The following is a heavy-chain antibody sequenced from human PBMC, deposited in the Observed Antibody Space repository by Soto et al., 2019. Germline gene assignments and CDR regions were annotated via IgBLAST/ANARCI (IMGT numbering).Heavy chain of an antibody. CDR3: ARGIPTYYYGSGSYYNGPYYYYYMDV. Sequence: SETLSLTCTVSGGSISSYYWSWIRQPPGKGLEWIGYIYYSGSTNYNPSLKSRVTISVDTSKNQFSLKLSSVTAADTAVYYCARGIPTYYYGSGSYYNGPYYYYYMDVWGKGTTVTVSS. D-gene: IGHD3-10*01. CDR2: IYYSGST. V-gene: IGHV4-59*01. CDR1: GGSISSYY. J-gene: IGHJ6*03.